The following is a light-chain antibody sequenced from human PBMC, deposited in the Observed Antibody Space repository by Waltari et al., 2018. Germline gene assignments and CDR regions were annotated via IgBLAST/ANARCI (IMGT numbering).Light chain of an antibody. CDR1: ALAKQY. J-gene: IGLJ2*01. Sequence: SYELTQPPSVSVSPGQTASITCSGDALAKQYSYWYQQKPGQAPVLVIYNDTERPSGVPGRFSGSTSGTTVTLTISGGQAEDEADYYCQSADSSGTYVVLGGGTKLTVL. CDR3: QSADSSGTYVV. CDR2: NDT. V-gene: IGLV3-25*03.